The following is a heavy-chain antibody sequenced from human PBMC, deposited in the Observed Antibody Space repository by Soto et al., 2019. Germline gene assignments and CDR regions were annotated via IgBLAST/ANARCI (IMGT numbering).Heavy chain of an antibody. CDR3: ARDEPEHCQDYGMDV. D-gene: IGHD1-1*01. CDR2: IWYDGSNK. CDR1: GFTFSSYG. V-gene: IGHV3-33*01. Sequence: GGSLRLSCAASGFTFSSYGMHWVRQAPGKGLEWVAVIWYDGSNKYYADSVKGRFTISRDNSKNTLYLQMNSLRAEDTAVYYCARDEPEHCQDYGMDVWGQGTTVTVSS. J-gene: IGHJ6*02.